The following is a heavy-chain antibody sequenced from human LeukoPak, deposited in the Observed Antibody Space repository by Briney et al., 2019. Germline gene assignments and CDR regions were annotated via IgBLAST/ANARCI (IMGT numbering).Heavy chain of an antibody. V-gene: IGHV3-20*01. CDR3: ARDGYSGSYEPGPDPGGYYYYYGMDV. CDR2: INWNGGST. J-gene: IGHJ6*02. Sequence: GGSLRLSCAASGFTFSSYSMNWVRQAPGKGLEWVSGINWNGGSTGYADSVKGRFTISRDDAKNSLYLQMNSLRAEDTALYHCARDGYSGSYEPGPDPGGYYYYYGMDVWGQGTTVTVSS. D-gene: IGHD1-26*01. CDR1: GFTFSSYS.